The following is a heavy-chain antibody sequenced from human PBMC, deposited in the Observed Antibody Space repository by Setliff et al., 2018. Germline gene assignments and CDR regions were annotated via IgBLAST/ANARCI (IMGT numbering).Heavy chain of an antibody. D-gene: IGHD7-27*01. CDR2: ISHSGST. J-gene: IGHJ5*02. CDR3: ARVTNWGLDLRFDP. CDR1: GYSINSDCF. V-gene: IGHV4-38-2*01. Sequence: SETLSLTCAVSGYSINSDCFWGWIRQPPGKGLEWIGTISHSGSTSYNSSLKSRVTMSVDTSKNQFFLKLSSVTAADTAVYYCARVTNWGLDLRFDPWGQGILVTVPQ.